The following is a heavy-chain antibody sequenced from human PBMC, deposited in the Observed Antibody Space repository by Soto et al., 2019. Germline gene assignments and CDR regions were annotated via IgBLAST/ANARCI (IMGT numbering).Heavy chain of an antibody. Sequence: GGSLRLSCAASGFTFGSYWMSWVRQAPGQGLEWVANIKQDGTEKYYVDSVKGRFTVSRDNAKNSLSLQMNSLRAEDTAVYYCARGSNYYYYYYMDVWGKGTTVTVSS. J-gene: IGHJ6*03. CDR3: ARGSNYYYYYYMDV. CDR1: GFTFGSYW. CDR2: IKQDGTEK. V-gene: IGHV3-7*01.